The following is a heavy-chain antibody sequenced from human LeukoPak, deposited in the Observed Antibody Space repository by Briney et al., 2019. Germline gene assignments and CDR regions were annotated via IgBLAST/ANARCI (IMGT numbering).Heavy chain of an antibody. CDR2: INHSGST. J-gene: IGHJ1*01. CDR3: ARDRYSSSWYAKGGYFQH. CDR1: GGSFSGYY. V-gene: IGHV4-34*01. D-gene: IGHD6-13*01. Sequence: PSETLSLTCAVYGGSFSGYYWSWIRQPPGKGLEGIGEINHSGSTNYNPSLKSRVTISVDTSKNQFSLKQSSVTAAVTAVYYCARDRYSSSWYAKGGYFQHWGQGTLVTVSS.